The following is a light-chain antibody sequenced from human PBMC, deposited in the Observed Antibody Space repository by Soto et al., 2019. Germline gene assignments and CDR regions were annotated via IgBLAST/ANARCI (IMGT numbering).Light chain of an antibody. V-gene: IGKV1-5*03. J-gene: IGKJ1*01. CDR1: QTISSW. CDR3: QQRSNWPRT. Sequence: DIQMPQSPSTLSVAVGDRVTITCRASQTISSWLAWYQQKPGKAPKLLIYKASTLKSGVPSRFSGSGSGTDFTLTISSLEPEDFAVYYCQQRSNWPRTFGQGTKVDIK. CDR2: KAS.